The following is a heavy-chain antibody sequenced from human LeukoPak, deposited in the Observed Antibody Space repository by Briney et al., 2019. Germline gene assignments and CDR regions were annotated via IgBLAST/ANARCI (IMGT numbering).Heavy chain of an antibody. Sequence: SETLSLTCAVYGGSFSGYYWSWIRQPPGKGLEWIGEINHSGSTNYNPSLKSRVTISVDTSKNQFSLKLSSVTAADTAVYYCARGRSRRDKPTDYWGQGTLVTVSS. CDR1: GGSFSGYY. D-gene: IGHD3-9*01. J-gene: IGHJ4*02. V-gene: IGHV4-34*01. CDR3: ARGRSRRDKPTDY. CDR2: INHSGST.